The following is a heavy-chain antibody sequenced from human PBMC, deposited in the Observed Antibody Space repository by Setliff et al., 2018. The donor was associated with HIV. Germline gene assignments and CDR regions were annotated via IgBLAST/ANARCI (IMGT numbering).Heavy chain of an antibody. J-gene: IGHJ6*03. CDR2: IHHSGPT. Sequence: PSETLSLTCAVSGDSINRGYYWAWIRQPPGKGPEWIAHIHHSGPTYYNPSLKSRVTMSVDTSKSQFSLKLSSVTAADTAVYYCARHYNGAVADAYSYYYYMDVWGKGTTVTVSS. CDR1: GDSINRGYY. V-gene: IGHV4-38-2*01. CDR3: ARHYNGAVADAYSYYYYMDV. D-gene: IGHD6-19*01.